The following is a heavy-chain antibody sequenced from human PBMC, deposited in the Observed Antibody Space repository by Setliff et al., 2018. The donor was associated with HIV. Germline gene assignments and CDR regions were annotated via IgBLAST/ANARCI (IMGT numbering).Heavy chain of an antibody. CDR2: INHSGGI. CDR3: ARGRRHYGRQLTYFDF. J-gene: IGHJ4*02. CDR1: GGSFNGFY. D-gene: IGHD3-10*01. V-gene: IGHV4-34*01. Sequence: SETLSLTCAVYGGSFNGFYWSWIRQPPGKGLEWIGEINHSGGINHNPSLKSRVTISVDTSKNQFSLNMTSVTAADTAVYYCARGRRHYGRQLTYFDFWGQGILVTVSS.